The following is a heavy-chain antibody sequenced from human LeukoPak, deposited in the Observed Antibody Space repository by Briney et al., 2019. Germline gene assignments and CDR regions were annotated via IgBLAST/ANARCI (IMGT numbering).Heavy chain of an antibody. CDR2: IIPIDDST. CDR1: GGTFSNHT. CDR3: ARHSGHSSWYYGLDV. Sequence: ASVKVSCKASGGTFSNHTFSWVRQAPGQGLEWMGGIIPIDDSTNYVQKFQDRVMITADEATNIIYMELGSLKSEDTAEYYCARHSGHSSWYYGLDVWGQGTTVIVSS. J-gene: IGHJ6*02. D-gene: IGHD6-13*01. V-gene: IGHV1-69*13.